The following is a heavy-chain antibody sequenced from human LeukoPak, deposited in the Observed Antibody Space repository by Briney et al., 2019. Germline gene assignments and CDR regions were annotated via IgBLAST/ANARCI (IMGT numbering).Heavy chain of an antibody. D-gene: IGHD4-17*01. CDR3: ASLQWDYGDYYIDY. V-gene: IGHV3-23*01. Sequence: GGSLRLSCAASGFTFSSYAMSWVRQAPGKGLEWVSAISGSGGSTYYADSVKGRFTISRDNSKNTLYLQMNSLRAEDTAVYYCASLQWDYGDYYIDYWGQGTLVTVSS. CDR2: ISGSGGST. J-gene: IGHJ4*02. CDR1: GFTFSSYA.